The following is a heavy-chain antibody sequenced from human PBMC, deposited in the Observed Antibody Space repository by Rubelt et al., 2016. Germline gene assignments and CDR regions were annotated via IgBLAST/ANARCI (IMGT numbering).Heavy chain of an antibody. CDR2: LYYTGST. V-gene: IGHV4-31*03. D-gene: IGHD1-26*01. CDR1: GGPISSGGYY. CDR3: ARHGGSYLDYFDY. Sequence: QVQLQESGPGLVKPSQTLSLTCTVSGGPISSGGYYWSWIRQHPGKGLEWIGYLYYTGSTSYNPSLKSRVTISVDTPKNQFSLKLSSVPAADTAVYYCARHGGSYLDYFDYWGQGTLVTVSS. J-gene: IGHJ4*02.